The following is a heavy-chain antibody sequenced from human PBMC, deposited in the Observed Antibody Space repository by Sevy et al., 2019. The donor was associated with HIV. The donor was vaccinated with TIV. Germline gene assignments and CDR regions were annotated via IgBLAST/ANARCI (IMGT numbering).Heavy chain of an antibody. CDR1: GFTFSTYT. V-gene: IGHV3-21*01. Sequence: GGSLRLSCAASGFTFSTYTMNWVRQAPGKGLEWVSSISSGSSYIYYADTVKGRFTVSRDNAKNSWYLQMNSLRAEDTAIYYCARDGCCTSNSCLLYFDYWGQGTPVTVSS. CDR3: ARDGCCTSNSCLLYFDY. D-gene: IGHD2-2*03. CDR2: ISSGSSYI. J-gene: IGHJ4*02.